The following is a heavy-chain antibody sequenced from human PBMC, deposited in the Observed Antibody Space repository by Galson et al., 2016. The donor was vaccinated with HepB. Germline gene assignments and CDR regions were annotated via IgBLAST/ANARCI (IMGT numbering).Heavy chain of an antibody. CDR1: RFVFSNFG. CDR3: AKDGSYSGNLHGYFDY. Sequence: SLRLSCAASRFVFSNFGLSWVRQAPGKGLEWVASISTRRTTYYSDSVQGRFTISRDNSNNSLSLQMNSLSGDDTALYYCAKDGSYSGNLHGYFDYWGQGTLVTVSS. V-gene: IGHV3-23*01. J-gene: IGHJ4*02. D-gene: IGHD1-26*01. CDR2: ISTRRTT.